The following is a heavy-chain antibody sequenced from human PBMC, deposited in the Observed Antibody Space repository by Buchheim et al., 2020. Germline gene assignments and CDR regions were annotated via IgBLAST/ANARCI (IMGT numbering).Heavy chain of an antibody. Sequence: QVQLVESGGGVVQPGRSLRLSCAASGFTFSSYAMHWVRQAPGKGLEWVAVISYDGSNKYYADSVKGRFTISRDNSKKTLYLQMNSLRAEDTAVYYCARIGKDSSGYYYFDYWGQGTL. CDR3: ARIGKDSSGYYYFDY. CDR2: ISYDGSNK. V-gene: IGHV3-30*04. CDR1: GFTFSSYA. J-gene: IGHJ4*02. D-gene: IGHD3-22*01.